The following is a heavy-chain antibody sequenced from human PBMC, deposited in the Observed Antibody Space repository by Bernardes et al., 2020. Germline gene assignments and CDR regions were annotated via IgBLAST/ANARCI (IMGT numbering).Heavy chain of an antibody. D-gene: IGHD3-16*02. CDR3: ARGHFMITFGGVIVKPAAGAFDI. V-gene: IGHV4-34*01. CDR1: GGSFSGDY. CDR2: INYSGTT. J-gene: IGHJ3*02. Sequence: SETLSLTCAVYGGSFSGDYWSWIRQPPGKGLEWIGEINYSGTTNYNPSLKSRVTISVDTSKNQFSLKLSSVTAADTAVYYCARGHFMITFGGVIVKPAAGAFDIWGQGTMVTVSS.